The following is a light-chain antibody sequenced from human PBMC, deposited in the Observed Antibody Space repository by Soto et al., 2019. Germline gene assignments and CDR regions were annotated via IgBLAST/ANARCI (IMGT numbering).Light chain of an antibody. CDR1: QSVSSN. J-gene: IGKJ4*01. CDR3: QQSNNWPLT. CDR2: GAF. Sequence: EIVMTQSPATLSVSPGERATLSCRASQSVSSNLAWYQQKPGQAPRLLISGAFTRATGIPARFSGSGSGTEFTLNISSLQSEDFAVYYCQQSNNWPLTFGGGTKVEIK. V-gene: IGKV3-15*01.